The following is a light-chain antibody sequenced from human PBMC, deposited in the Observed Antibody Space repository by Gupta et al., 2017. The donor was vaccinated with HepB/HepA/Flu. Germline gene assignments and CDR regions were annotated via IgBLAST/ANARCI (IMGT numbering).Light chain of an antibody. CDR1: SSDV. CDR3: SSFTGTSSLAV. Sequence: QSALTQPASVSGSPGQSITISCTGTSSDVSWYQQHPGKAPKLMIYAVSNRPARVSYRFSGSKSGDTASLTISGLQAEDEADYYCSSFTGTSSLAVFGGGTKLTVL. V-gene: IGLV2-14*01. CDR2: AVS. J-gene: IGLJ3*02.